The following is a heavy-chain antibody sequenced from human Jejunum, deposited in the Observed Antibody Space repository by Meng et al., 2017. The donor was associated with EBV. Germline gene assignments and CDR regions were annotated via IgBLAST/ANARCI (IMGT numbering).Heavy chain of an antibody. V-gene: IGHV4-4*02. Sequence: QLQEWGPRLGKPSGTLSLTCVVSGGSISDNDWWSWVRQPPGKGLEWLGEIYHGGGTNYNPSLESRVTISVDKSKNQFSLKLNSVTVADTAVYYCAGNGYYALEYWGPGILVTVSS. D-gene: IGHD3-22*01. J-gene: IGHJ4*02. CDR2: IYHGGGT. CDR1: GGSISDNDW. CDR3: AGNGYYALEY.